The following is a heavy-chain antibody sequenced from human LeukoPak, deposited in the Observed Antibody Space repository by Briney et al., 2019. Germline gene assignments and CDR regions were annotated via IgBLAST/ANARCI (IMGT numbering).Heavy chain of an antibody. CDR1: GFTFSSYG. D-gene: IGHD1-26*01. CDR3: ASRVWVGTTFHFYYYLDV. CDR2: INQDGSEI. J-gene: IGHJ6*03. Sequence: GGSLRLSCAASGFTFSSYGMHWVRQAPGKGLEWVANINQDGSEIYYMDSVKGRFTISRNNAKNSLYLQINNLRAEDTAVHHCASRVWVGTTFHFYYYLDVWGKGTTVTVSS. V-gene: IGHV3-7*01.